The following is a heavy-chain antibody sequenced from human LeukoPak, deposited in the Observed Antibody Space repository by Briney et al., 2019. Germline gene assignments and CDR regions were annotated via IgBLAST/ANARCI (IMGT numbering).Heavy chain of an antibody. J-gene: IGHJ4*02. CDR3: ARESGSYGWIDY. Sequence: PPETLSLTCTVSGGSISSYYWSWIRQPPGKGLEWIGYIYYSGSTNYNPSLKSRVTISVDTSKNQFSLKLSSVTAADTAVYYCARESGSYGWIDYWGQGTLVTVSS. CDR2: IYYSGST. V-gene: IGHV4-59*01. CDR1: GGSISSYY. D-gene: IGHD1-26*01.